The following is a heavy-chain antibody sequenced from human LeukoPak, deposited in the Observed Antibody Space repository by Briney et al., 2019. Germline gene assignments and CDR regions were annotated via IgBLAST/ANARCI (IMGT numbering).Heavy chain of an antibody. J-gene: IGHJ3*02. D-gene: IGHD5-12*01. CDR1: GGTFSSYA. CDR3: ARGATYSGYDSAFDI. CDR2: IIPIFGTA. V-gene: IGHV1-69*06. Sequence: SVKVSCKASGGTFSSYAISWVRQAPGQGLEWMGGIIPIFGTANYAQKFQGRVTITADKSTSTAYIELSSLRSEDTAVYYCARGATYSGYDSAFDIWGQGTMVTVSS.